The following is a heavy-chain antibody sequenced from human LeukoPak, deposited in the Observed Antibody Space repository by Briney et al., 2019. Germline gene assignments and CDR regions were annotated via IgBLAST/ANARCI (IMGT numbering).Heavy chain of an antibody. J-gene: IGHJ3*02. V-gene: IGHV1-69*04. CDR1: GGTLSSYA. D-gene: IGHD4-17*01. CDR3: ARVSGAYGEDDAFDM. Sequence: SVKVSCKASGGTLSSYAISWVRQAPGQGPEWMGRIIPVLGRPNYAQKFQGRVTMTGDTSVSTGSMELTSLRSDDTATYYCARVSGAYGEDDAFDMWGQGTMVTVSS. CDR2: IIPVLGRP.